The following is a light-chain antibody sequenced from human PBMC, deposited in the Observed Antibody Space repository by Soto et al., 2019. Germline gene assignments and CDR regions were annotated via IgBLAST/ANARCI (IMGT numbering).Light chain of an antibody. CDR3: QQCKCYWR. Sequence: DIQMTQSPSTLSAFVGDRDTITCRASQNISRWLAWYQQKPGKAPKFVIYKASSLENGAPSRFSGSGSGTEFTLTISSLQPYDFATYYCQQCKCYWRFGQGTKVEIK. CDR1: QNISRW. CDR2: KAS. J-gene: IGKJ1*01. V-gene: IGKV1-5*03.